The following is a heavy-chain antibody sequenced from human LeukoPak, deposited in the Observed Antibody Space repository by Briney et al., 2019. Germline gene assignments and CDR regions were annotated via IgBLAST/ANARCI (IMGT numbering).Heavy chain of an antibody. CDR2: INPNSGGT. V-gene: IGHV1-2*02. J-gene: IGHJ5*02. CDR1: GYTFTGYY. CDR3: ARESTDIVVVVAAKRKNWFDT. Sequence: ASVKVSCKASGYTFTGYYMHWVRQAPGQGLEWMGWINPNSGGTNYAQKFQGRVTMTRDTSISTAYMELSRLRSDDTAVYYCARESTDIVVVVAAKRKNWFDTWGQGTLVTVSS. D-gene: IGHD2-15*01.